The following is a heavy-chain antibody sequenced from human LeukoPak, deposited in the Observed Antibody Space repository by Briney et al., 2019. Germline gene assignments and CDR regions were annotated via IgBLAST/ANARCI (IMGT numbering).Heavy chain of an antibody. CDR2: IYHSGST. J-gene: IGHJ3*02. V-gene: IGHV4-30-2*01. D-gene: IGHD6-13*01. CDR1: GGSISSGGYY. CDR3: ARHAIDPIAAAGPSAFDI. Sequence: PSQTLSLTCTVSGGSISSGGYYWSWIRQPPGKGLEWIGYIYHSGSTYYNPSLKSRVTISVDRSKNQFSLKLSSVTAADTAVYYCARHAIDPIAAAGPSAFDIWGQGTMVTVSS.